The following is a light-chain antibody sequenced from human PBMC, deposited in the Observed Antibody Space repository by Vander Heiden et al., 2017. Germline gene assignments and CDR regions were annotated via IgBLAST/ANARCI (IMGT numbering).Light chain of an antibody. J-gene: IGKJ1*01. CDR2: GAS. CDR1: QSVSIN. Sequence: EMVMTQSPAIPSVAPGERATLSCRAGQSVSINLAWYQQRPGQTARMLIYGASTRANKIPARFSGSGSGTEFTLPISSLQSDDFAVYYCRHYNNWPPWTFGQGTRVELK. V-gene: IGKV3-15*01. CDR3: RHYNNWPPWT.